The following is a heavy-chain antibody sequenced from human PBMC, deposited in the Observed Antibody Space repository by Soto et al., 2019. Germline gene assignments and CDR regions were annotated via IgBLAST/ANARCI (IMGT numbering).Heavy chain of an antibody. Sequence: GESLKISCKGSGYSFTSYWIGWVRQMPGKGLEWMGIIYPGDSDTRYSPSFQGQVTISADKSISTAYLQWSSLKASDTAMYYCARQDTAMVEGYYYYGMDVWGQGTTVTVSS. J-gene: IGHJ6*02. CDR2: IYPGDSDT. CDR1: GYSFTSYW. CDR3: ARQDTAMVEGYYYYGMDV. V-gene: IGHV5-51*01. D-gene: IGHD5-18*01.